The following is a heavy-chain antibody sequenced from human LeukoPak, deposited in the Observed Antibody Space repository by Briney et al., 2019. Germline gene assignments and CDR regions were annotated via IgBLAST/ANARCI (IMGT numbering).Heavy chain of an antibody. J-gene: IGHJ4*02. CDR2: IYYSGST. V-gene: IGHV4-31*03. CDR3: ARKRFGEFDLDY. CDR1: GGSISSGGYY. Sequence: PSETLSLTCTVSGGSISSGGYYWSWIRQHPGKGLEWIGYIYYSGSTYYNPSLKSRVTISVDTSKNQFSLKLSSVTAADTAVYYCARKRFGEFDLDYWGQGTLVTVSS. D-gene: IGHD3-10*01.